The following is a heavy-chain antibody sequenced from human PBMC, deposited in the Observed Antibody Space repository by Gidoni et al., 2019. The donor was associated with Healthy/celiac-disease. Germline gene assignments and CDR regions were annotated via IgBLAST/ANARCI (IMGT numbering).Heavy chain of an antibody. Sequence: QVQLVQSGAEVKKPGSSVKVSCKASGGTFSSYAIRWVRQAPGQGLEWMGGIIPIFGTANYAQKFQGRVTITADESTSTAYMELSSLRSEDTAVYYCAREHYYDSSGYYYGTYFDYWGQGTLVTVSS. CDR1: GGTFSSYA. D-gene: IGHD3-22*01. CDR2: IIPIFGTA. V-gene: IGHV1-69*01. CDR3: AREHYYDSSGYYYGTYFDY. J-gene: IGHJ4*02.